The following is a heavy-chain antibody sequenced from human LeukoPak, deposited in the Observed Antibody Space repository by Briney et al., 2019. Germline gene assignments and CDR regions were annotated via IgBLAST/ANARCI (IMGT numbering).Heavy chain of an antibody. J-gene: IGHJ4*02. CDR1: GYTFTGYY. D-gene: IGHD3-22*01. V-gene: IGHV1-2*02. Sequence: ASVKVSCKASGYTFTGYYMHWVRQAPGQGLEWMGWIDPNSGGTNYAQKFQGRVTMTRDTSISTAYMELSRLRSDDTAVYYCARDGRDYYDSSGYFDYWGQGTLVTVSS. CDR3: ARDGRDYYDSSGYFDY. CDR2: IDPNSGGT.